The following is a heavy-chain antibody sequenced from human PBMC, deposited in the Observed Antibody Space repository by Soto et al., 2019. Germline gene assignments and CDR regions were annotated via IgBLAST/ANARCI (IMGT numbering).Heavy chain of an antibody. CDR3: ASPQLISSVWSYH. CDR2: IRNKGGFIT. D-gene: IGHD6-19*01. CDR1: GFTFSDHY. V-gene: IGHV3-72*01. J-gene: IGHJ5*02. Sequence: EVQLVESGGGLVQPGGSLRLSCGASGFTFSDHYMDWVRQAPGKGLEWVARIRNKGGFITAYAASVQGRFTVSRADSKNSVFLQMNSLKTEDTARYYCASPQLISSVWSYHWGQGTLVTVSS.